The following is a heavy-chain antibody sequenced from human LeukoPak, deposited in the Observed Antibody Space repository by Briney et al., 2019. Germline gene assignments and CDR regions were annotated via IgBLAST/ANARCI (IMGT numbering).Heavy chain of an antibody. CDR1: GFTFSSYW. J-gene: IGHJ5*02. CDR2: IKQDGSEK. CDR3: ARSTTLYNWFDP. D-gene: IGHD4-17*01. Sequence: PGGSLRLSCAASGFTFSSYWMSWVRQAPGKGLEWVANIKQDGSEKYYVDSVKGRFTISRDNAKNSLYLQMNSLRAEDTAVYYCARSTTLYNWFDPWAREPWSPSPQ. V-gene: IGHV3-7*01.